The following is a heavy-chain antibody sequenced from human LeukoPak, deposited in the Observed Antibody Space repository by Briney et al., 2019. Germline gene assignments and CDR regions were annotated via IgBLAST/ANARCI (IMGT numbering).Heavy chain of an antibody. J-gene: IGHJ4*02. Sequence: SGTLSLTCAVSGGSISSSNWWGWVRQPPGKGLEWIGEIYHSGSTNYNPSLKSRATISVDKSKNQFSLKLSSVTAADTAVYYCERGLSEAAGTDPFDYWGQGTLVTVSS. CDR1: GGSISSSNW. CDR3: ERGLSEAAGTDPFDY. D-gene: IGHD6-13*01. V-gene: IGHV4-4*02. CDR2: IYHSGST.